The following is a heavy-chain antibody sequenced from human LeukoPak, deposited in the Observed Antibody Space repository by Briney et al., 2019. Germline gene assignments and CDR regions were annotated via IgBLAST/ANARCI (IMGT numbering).Heavy chain of an antibody. CDR1: GGSFSGYY. CDR3: ARLEYYYDSSGYYVSGAFDI. CDR2: INHSGST. V-gene: IGHV4-34*01. D-gene: IGHD3-22*01. J-gene: IGHJ3*02. Sequence: PSETLSLTCAVYGGSFSGYYWSWIRQPPGKGLEWIGEINHSGSTNYNPSLKGRVTISVDTSKNQFSLKLSSVTAADTAVYYCARLEYYYDSSGYYVSGAFDIWGQGTMVTVSS.